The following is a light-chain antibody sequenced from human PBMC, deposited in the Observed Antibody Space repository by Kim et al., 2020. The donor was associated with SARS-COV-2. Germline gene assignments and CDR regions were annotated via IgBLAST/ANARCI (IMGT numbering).Light chain of an antibody. CDR1: QSVTGNS. CDR3: QQYGSSPR. J-gene: IGKJ4*01. Sequence: LTPGERASLACRASQSVTGNSLAWYQQKPGQTPRLLFYGASSRAPGIPDRFSGSGSGTDFSLTISRLGPEDFAVYYCQQYGSSPRFGGGTKVDIK. V-gene: IGKV3-20*01. CDR2: GAS.